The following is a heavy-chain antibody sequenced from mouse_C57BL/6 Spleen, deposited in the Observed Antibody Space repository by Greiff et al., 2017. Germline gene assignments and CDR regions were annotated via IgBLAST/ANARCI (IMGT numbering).Heavy chain of an antibody. CDR3: TREGLLSFAY. D-gene: IGHD2-3*01. Sequence: EVQGVESGEGLVKPGGSLKLSCAASGFTFSSYAMSWVRQTPEKRLEWVAYISSGGDYIYYADTVKGRFTISRDNARNTLYLQMSSLKSEDTAMYYCTREGLLSFAYWGQGTLVTVSA. CDR2: ISSGGDYI. CDR1: GFTFSSYA. J-gene: IGHJ3*01. V-gene: IGHV5-9-1*02.